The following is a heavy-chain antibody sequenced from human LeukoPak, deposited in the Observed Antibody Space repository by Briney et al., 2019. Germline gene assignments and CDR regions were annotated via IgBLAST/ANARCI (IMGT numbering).Heavy chain of an antibody. CDR1: GFTFSSYA. CDR3: EKEVGYSNSI. Sequence: GGSLRLSCAGSGFTFSSYAMSWVRQAPGKGLEWVSTISGSGGSTYYADSVKGRFPISRDDSKNTLYLQMISLRAEDTAVYYCEKEVGYSNSIWGQGTLVTVSS. J-gene: IGHJ4*02. CDR2: ISGSGGST. D-gene: IGHD6-6*01. V-gene: IGHV3-23*01.